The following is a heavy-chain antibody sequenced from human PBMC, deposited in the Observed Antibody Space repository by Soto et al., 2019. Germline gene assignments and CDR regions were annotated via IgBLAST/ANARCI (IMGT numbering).Heavy chain of an antibody. CDR1: GFTFSSYG. CDR3: AKDQREGSSSWYYYYYYMDV. V-gene: IGHV3-30*18. D-gene: IGHD6-13*01. CDR2: ISYDGSNK. Sequence: GGSLRLSCAASGFTFSSYGMHWVRQAPGKGLEWVAVISYDGSNKYYADSVKGRFTISRDNSKNTLYLQMNSLRAEDTAVYYCAKDQREGSSSWYYYYYYMDVWGKGTTVTVSS. J-gene: IGHJ6*03.